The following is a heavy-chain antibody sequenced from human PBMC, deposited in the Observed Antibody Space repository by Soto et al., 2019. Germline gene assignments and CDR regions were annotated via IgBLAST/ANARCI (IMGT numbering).Heavy chain of an antibody. CDR3: ARGWGYDSSDYYYAY. J-gene: IGHJ4*02. D-gene: IGHD3-22*01. CDR2: IIPIFGTA. CDR1: GGTFSRHA. Sequence: QVQLVQSGAEVRKPGCSVKVSCKASGGTFSRHAISWVRQAPGQGLEWMGGIIPIFGTANHAQKFQGRVTIIADESTSTADMELSSLRSEDTGIYYCARGWGYDSSDYYYAYWGQGTLVIVSS. V-gene: IGHV1-69*01.